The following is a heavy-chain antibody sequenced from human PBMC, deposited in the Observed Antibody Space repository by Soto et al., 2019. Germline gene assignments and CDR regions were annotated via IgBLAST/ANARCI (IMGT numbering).Heavy chain of an antibody. V-gene: IGHV3-33*01. J-gene: IGHJ6*03. D-gene: IGHD2-15*01. CDR2: IWYDGSNK. Sequence: GGSLRLSCAASGFTFSSYGMHWVRQAPGKGLEWVAVIWYDGSNKYYADSVKGRFTISRDNSKNTLYLQMNSLRAEDTAVYYCARWAGYCSGGSCYPNYMDVWGKGTTVTVSS. CDR1: GFTFSSYG. CDR3: ARWAGYCSGGSCYPNYMDV.